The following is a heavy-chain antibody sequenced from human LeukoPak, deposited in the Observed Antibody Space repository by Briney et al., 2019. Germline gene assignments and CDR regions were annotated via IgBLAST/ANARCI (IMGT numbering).Heavy chain of an antibody. CDR2: ISSTSTYV. Sequence: GGSLRLSCAASGFTFSSYDMHWARQAPGKGLEWVSSISSTSTYVYYADSLKGRFTISRDNAKNSLYLQMNSLRAEDTAVYYCARVWGYSNYYFDYWGQGTLVTVSS. V-gene: IGHV3-21*01. CDR1: GFTFSSYD. J-gene: IGHJ4*02. D-gene: IGHD1-26*01. CDR3: ARVWGYSNYYFDY.